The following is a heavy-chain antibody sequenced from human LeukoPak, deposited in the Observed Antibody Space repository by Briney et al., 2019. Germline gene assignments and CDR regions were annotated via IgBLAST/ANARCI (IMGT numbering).Heavy chain of an antibody. Sequence: GGSLRLSCVASGFTFSSYSMNWVRQAPGKGLEWVSSISSSSSYIYYADSVKGRFTISRDNSKNTLYLQMNSLRAEDTAVYYCAKGTIVATRNFDYWGQGTLVTVSS. J-gene: IGHJ4*02. CDR2: ISSSSSYI. D-gene: IGHD5-12*01. V-gene: IGHV3-21*04. CDR1: GFTFSSYS. CDR3: AKGTIVATRNFDY.